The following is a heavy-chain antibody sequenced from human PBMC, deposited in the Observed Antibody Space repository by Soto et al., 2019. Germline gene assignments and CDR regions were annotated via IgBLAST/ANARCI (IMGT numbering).Heavy chain of an antibody. V-gene: IGHV4-59*01. CDR3: ARLGYCSGGRCPRDYYYFMDV. D-gene: IGHD2-15*01. Sequence: SETLSLTCTVSGGSISSYYWSWVRQSPGKGLEWIGYFYYSGSTNYNSSLKSRVTISIDTSKNQLSLKLSSVTAADTAVYYCARLGYCSGGRCPRDYYYFMDVWGKGTTVTVSS. J-gene: IGHJ6*03. CDR2: FYYSGST. CDR1: GGSISSYY.